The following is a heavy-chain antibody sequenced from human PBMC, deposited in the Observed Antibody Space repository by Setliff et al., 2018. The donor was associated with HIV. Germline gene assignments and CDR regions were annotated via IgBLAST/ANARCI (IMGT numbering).Heavy chain of an antibody. V-gene: IGHV3-7*01. D-gene: IGHD3-16*01. Sequence: PGGPLRLSCAASGFTFSNYWMSWVRQTPGKGLEWVANIKPDGSEKYYVDSVKGRFTISRDNAENSLYLQMNSLRAEDTAVYYCARDYVWGRRAFDIWGPGTMVTVSS. CDR1: GFTFSNYW. J-gene: IGHJ3*02. CDR2: IKPDGSEK. CDR3: ARDYVWGRRAFDI.